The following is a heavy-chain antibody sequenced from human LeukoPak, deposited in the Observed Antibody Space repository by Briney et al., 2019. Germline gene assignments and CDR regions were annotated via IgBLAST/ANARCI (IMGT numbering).Heavy chain of an antibody. D-gene: IGHD3-9*01. CDR2: ISGRGGST. CDR3: AKGYYDILTDYFHNWFNH. V-gene: IGHV3-23*01. J-gene: IGHJ5*02. CDR1: GFTFSSYS. Sequence: GGSLRLSCAASGFTFSSYSMSWVRQAPGKGLEWVSAISGRGGSTFYADSVKGRFTISRDNSKNTLYLQMNSLRADDTAVYYCAKGYYDILTDYFHNWFNHWGQGTLVIVSS.